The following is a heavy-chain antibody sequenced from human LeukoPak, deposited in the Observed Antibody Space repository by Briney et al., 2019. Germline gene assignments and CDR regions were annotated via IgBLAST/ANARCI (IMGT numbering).Heavy chain of an antibody. V-gene: IGHV3-30*02. CDR1: GFTFSSYG. J-gene: IGHJ4*02. CDR2: IRYDGSNK. D-gene: IGHD3-22*01. Sequence: GGSLRLSCAASGFTFSSYGMHWVRQAPGKGLEWVAFIRYDGSNKYYADSVKGRFTISRDNSKNTLYLQMNSLRAEDTAVYYCAKEAHDSSGYYYVQGDYFDYWGQGTLVTVSS. CDR3: AKEAHDSSGYYYVQGDYFDY.